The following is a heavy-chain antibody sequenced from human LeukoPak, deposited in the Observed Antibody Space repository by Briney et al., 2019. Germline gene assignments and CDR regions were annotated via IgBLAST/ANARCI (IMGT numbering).Heavy chain of an antibody. CDR3: ALLSGGTFDY. V-gene: IGHV3-53*01. Sequence: PGGSLRLSCAASGFVVTANYLAWARQAPGKGLEWVSTISNGCDPFYGDSVKGRSTISRDESTNTFSLQLDSLRVEDMGVYYCALLSGGTFDYWGQGTQVTVAS. CDR1: GFVVTANY. CDR2: ISNGCDP. J-gene: IGHJ4*02. D-gene: IGHD2/OR15-2a*01.